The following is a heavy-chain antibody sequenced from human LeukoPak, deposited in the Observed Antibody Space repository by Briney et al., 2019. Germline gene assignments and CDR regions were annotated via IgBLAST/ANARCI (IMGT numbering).Heavy chain of an antibody. CDR3: AKDPIVVVPAVPNWFDP. V-gene: IGHV3-23*01. J-gene: IGHJ5*02. CDR1: GFTFSSYA. CDR2: FSGSGGST. D-gene: IGHD2-2*01. Sequence: GGSLRLSCAASGFTFSSYAMSWVRQAPGKGLEWVSAFSGSGGSTYYADSVKGRFTISRDNSKNTLYLQMNSLRAEDTAVYYCAKDPIVVVPAVPNWFDPWGQGTLVTVSS.